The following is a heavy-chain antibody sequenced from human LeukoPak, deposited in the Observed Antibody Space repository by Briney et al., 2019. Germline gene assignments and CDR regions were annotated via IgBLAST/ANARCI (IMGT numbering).Heavy chain of an antibody. V-gene: IGHV3-48*04. CDR2: ISSSSSTI. CDR3: ARDGPPFDY. J-gene: IGHJ4*02. CDR1: GFTFSSYS. Sequence: GGSLRLSCAASGFTFSSYSMNWVRQAPGKGLEWVSYISSSSSTIYYADSVKGRFTISRDNAKNSLYLQINSLRAEDTAVYYCARDGPPFDYWGQGTLVTVSS.